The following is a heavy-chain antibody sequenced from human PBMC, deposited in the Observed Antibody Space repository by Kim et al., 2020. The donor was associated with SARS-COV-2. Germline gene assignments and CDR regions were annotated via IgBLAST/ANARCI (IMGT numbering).Heavy chain of an antibody. J-gene: IGHJ3*01. V-gene: IGHV4-59*01. CDR3: ARLQWSMNAFDV. D-gene: IGHD2-15*01. Sequence: NYNPSLRNRVTISVDTSKNQFSLKLSSVTAADTAVYYCARLQWSMNAFDVWGQGTMVTVSS.